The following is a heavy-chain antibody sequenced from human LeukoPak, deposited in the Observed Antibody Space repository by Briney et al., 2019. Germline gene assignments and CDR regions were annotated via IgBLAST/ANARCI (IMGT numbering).Heavy chain of an antibody. V-gene: IGHV1-2*04. J-gene: IGHJ4*02. CDR2: INPNSGGT. Sequence: ASVKVSCKASGYTFTGYYMHWVRQAPGQGLEWMGWINPNSGGTNYAQKFQGWVTMTRDTSISTAYMELSRLRSDDTAVYYCARDFCSGGSCYSGYWGQGTLVTVSS. CDR1: GYTFTGYY. CDR3: ARDFCSGGSCYSGY. D-gene: IGHD2-15*01.